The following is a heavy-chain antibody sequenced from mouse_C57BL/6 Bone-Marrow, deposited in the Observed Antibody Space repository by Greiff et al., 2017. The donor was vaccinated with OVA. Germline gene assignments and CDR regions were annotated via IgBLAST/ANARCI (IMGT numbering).Heavy chain of an antibody. Sequence: QVQLQQSGPELVKPGASVKLSCKASGYTFTSYDINWVKQRPGQGLEWIGWFYPRDGSTKYNEKFKGKATLTVDTSSSTAYMELHSLTSEDSAVYCCAREGIYGSSFWFAYWGQGTLVTVSA. D-gene: IGHD1-1*01. CDR1: GYTFTSYD. CDR2: FYPRDGST. CDR3: AREGIYGSSFWFAY. J-gene: IGHJ3*01. V-gene: IGHV1-85*01.